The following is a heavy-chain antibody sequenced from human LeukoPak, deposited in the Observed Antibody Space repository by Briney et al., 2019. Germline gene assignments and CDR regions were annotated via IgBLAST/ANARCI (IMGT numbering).Heavy chain of an antibody. CDR1: GWSFSGYY. J-gene: IGHJ6*03. D-gene: IGHD6-13*01. CDR2: INHSGST. CDR3: ARGSKGSSWSYYYYYMDV. Sequence: SETLSLTCAVYGWSFSGYYWSWIRQPPGKGLEGIGEINHSGSTNYNPSLKSRVTISVDTSKNQFSLKLSSVTAADTAVYYCARGSKGSSWSYYYYYMDVWGKGTTVTVSS. V-gene: IGHV4-34*01.